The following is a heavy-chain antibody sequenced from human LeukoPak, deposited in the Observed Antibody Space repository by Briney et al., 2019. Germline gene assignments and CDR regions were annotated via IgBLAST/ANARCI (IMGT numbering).Heavy chain of an antibody. CDR3: AVGGTKAAAGLSDY. D-gene: IGHD6-13*01. CDR1: GFTFSSYS. Sequence: GGSLRLSCAASGFTFSSYSMNWVRQAPGKGLEWVSYISSSSSTIYYADSVKGRFTTSRDNAKSSLYLQMNSLRAEDTAVYYCAVGGTKAAAGLSDYWGQGTLVTVSS. CDR2: ISSSSSTI. J-gene: IGHJ4*02. V-gene: IGHV3-48*04.